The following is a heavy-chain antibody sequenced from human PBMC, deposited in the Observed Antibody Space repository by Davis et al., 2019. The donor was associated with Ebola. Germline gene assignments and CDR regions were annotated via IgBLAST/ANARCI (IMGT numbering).Heavy chain of an antibody. J-gene: IGHJ6*02. V-gene: IGHV3-23*01. CDR3: ARGMDV. CDR2: ISGSGGST. CDR1: LITFFSHA. Sequence: GGSLRLPSTDSLITFFSHAMTRVPPAPGEGLEWVSAISGSGGSTYYADSVKGRFTISRDNSKKTLYLQMNSLRAEDTAVYYCARGMDVWGQGTTDTVSS.